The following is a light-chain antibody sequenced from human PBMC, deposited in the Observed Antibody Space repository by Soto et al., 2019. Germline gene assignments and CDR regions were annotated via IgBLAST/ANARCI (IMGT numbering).Light chain of an antibody. CDR2: DAS. J-gene: IGKJ5*01. Sequence: DIQMTQSPSSLSASVGDRVTITCQASQDISNYLNWYQQKPAKAPKLLIYDASNLETGVPSRFSGSGSGTDFTFTISSLQPEDIATYYCQQYDNLLSITFGQGTRLEIK. CDR3: QQYDNLLSIT. V-gene: IGKV1-33*01. CDR1: QDISNY.